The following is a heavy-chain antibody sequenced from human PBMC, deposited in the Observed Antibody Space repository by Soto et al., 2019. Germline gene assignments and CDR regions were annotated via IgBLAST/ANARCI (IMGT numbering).Heavy chain of an antibody. CDR1: GYSFTSYW. Sequence: EVQLVQSGAEVKKPGESLRISCKGSGYSFTSYWISWVRQMPGKGLEWMGRIDPSDSYTNYSPSFQGHVTISADKSIITAYLQWSSLKASDTAMYYCARHFLNYDYVWGSYHVDYWGQGTLVTVSS. CDR3: ARHFLNYDYVWGSYHVDY. D-gene: IGHD3-16*01. V-gene: IGHV5-10-1*03. J-gene: IGHJ4*02. CDR2: IDPSDSYT.